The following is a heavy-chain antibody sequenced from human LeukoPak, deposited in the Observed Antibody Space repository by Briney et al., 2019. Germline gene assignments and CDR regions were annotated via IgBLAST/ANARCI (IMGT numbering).Heavy chain of an antibody. Sequence: PGGSLRLSCAASGFTFSSYSMNWVRQAPGKGLEWVSAISGSGGGTYYADSVKGRFTISRDNSKNTLYLQMNSLRAEDTAVYYCAKEGKMATIDFDYWGQGTLVTVSS. D-gene: IGHD5-24*01. CDR3: AKEGKMATIDFDY. J-gene: IGHJ4*02. V-gene: IGHV3-23*01. CDR2: ISGSGGGT. CDR1: GFTFSSYS.